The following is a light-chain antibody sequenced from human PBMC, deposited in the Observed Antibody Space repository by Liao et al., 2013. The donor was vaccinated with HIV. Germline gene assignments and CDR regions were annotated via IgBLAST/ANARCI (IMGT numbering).Light chain of an antibody. V-gene: IGLV3-1*01. CDR2: QDA. Sequence: SYELTQPPSVSVSPGQTASITCSGDKLGDKYASWYQQKPGQSPVLVIYQDAKRPSGIPERFSGSKSGKTATLTISGTQAMDEADYYCQAWDSRTVLFGGGTKLTVL. J-gene: IGLJ2*01. CDR3: QAWDSRTVL. CDR1: KLGDKY.